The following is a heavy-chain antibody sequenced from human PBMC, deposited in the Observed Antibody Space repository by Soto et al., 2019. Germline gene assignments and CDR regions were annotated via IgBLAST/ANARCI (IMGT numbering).Heavy chain of an antibody. D-gene: IGHD3-10*01. V-gene: IGHV4-34*01. Sequence: SETLSLTCGVYGGSIRGYYWSWIRQSPGKGLEWIGDINDNGGTNYNPSLKGRVTTSLDTSKKQVSLMVSSVTAADTAVYYCARGRYSYETIYYKFYYSALDVWGQGTTVTVSS. CDR2: INDNGGT. CDR1: GGSIRGYY. J-gene: IGHJ6*02. CDR3: ARGRYSYETIYYKFYYSALDV.